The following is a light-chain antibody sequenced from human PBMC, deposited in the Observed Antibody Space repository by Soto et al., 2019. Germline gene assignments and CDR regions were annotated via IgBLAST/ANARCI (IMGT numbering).Light chain of an antibody. CDR2: DAS. CDR3: QQYDILPIT. Sequence: TQSPATLSLSPGERATLSCRASQSVSTYLAWYQQKPGKAPNLLIYDASNLEIGVPSRFSGSGSGTHFTFTISSLQTEDIGTYYCQQYDILPITFGRGTRLEIK. V-gene: IGKV1-33*01. J-gene: IGKJ5*01. CDR1: QSVSTY.